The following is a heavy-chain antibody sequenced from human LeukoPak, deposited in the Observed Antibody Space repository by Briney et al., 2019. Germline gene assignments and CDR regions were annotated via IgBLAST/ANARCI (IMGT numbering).Heavy chain of an antibody. CDR1: GGTFSSYA. V-gene: IGHV1-69*05. D-gene: IGHD2-15*01. CDR3: AREERRGGKATPDFDY. CDR2: IIPIFGTA. Sequence: GASVKVSCKASGGTFSSYAISWVRQAPGQGLEWMGRIIPIFGTANYAQKFRGRVTITTDESTSTAYMELSSLRSEDTAVYYWAREERRGGKATPDFDYWGQGTLVTVSS. J-gene: IGHJ4*02.